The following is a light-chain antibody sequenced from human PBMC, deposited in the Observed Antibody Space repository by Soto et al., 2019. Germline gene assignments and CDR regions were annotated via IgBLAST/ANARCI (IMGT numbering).Light chain of an antibody. CDR1: QTVSSS. J-gene: IGKJ1*01. V-gene: IGKV3-20*01. Sequence: EIVLTQSPATLSLSPGERATLSCRASQTVSSSLAWYQQKPGQAPRLLIFGASTRAAGFPDRFSGSGSGTDFTLTISRLDPEDFAVYYCQQYGSSPRTFGQGTKVDI. CDR3: QQYGSSPRT. CDR2: GAS.